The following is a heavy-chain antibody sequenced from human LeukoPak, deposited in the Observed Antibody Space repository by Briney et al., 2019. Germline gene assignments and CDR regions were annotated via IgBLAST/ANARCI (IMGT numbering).Heavy chain of an antibody. D-gene: IGHD6-13*01. CDR1: GFTFSSYG. CDR2: IRYDGSNK. V-gene: IGHV3-30*02. J-gene: IGHJ4*02. CDR3: AKGPGPDSSSWYDPYYFDY. Sequence: PGGSLRLSCAASGFTFSSYGMHWVRQAPGKGLEWVAFIRYDGSNKYYADSVKGRFTISRDNSKNTRYLKMKSPRAEDTAVYYCAKGPGPDSSSWYDPYYFDYWGQGTLVTVSS.